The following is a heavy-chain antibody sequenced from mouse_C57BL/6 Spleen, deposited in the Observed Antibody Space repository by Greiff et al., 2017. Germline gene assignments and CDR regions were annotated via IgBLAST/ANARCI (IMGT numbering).Heavy chain of an antibody. CDR2: IYPGDGDT. CDR1: GYAFSSYW. V-gene: IGHV1-80*01. Sequence: VHLVESGAELVKPGASVKISCKASGYAFSSYWMNWVKQRPGKGLEWIGQIYPGDGDTNYNGKFKGKATLTADKSSSTAYMQLSSLTSEDSAVYFCAREDDSWYFDVWGTGTTVTVSS. CDR3: AREDDSWYFDV. D-gene: IGHD2-4*01. J-gene: IGHJ1*03.